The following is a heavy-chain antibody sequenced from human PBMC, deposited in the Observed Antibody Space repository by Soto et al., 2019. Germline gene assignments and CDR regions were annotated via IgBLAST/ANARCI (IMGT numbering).Heavy chain of an antibody. CDR2: ISGSGGST. CDR3: AKRSYHYGMDV. Sequence: GRSLRLSCAPSGFTFSSYPMSWVRQAPGKGLEWVSAISGSGGSTYYADSVKGRFTISRDNSKNTLYLQMNSLRAEDTAVYYCAKRSYHYGMDVWGQGTTVPVSS. J-gene: IGHJ6*02. V-gene: IGHV3-23*01. CDR1: GFTFSSYP.